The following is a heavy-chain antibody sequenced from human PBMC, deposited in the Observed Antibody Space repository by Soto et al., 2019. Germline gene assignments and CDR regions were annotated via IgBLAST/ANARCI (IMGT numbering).Heavy chain of an antibody. J-gene: IGHJ5*02. CDR3: ARVLFYCSGGSCLVSWFDP. D-gene: IGHD2-15*01. V-gene: IGHV1-2*02. Sequence: VASVKVSCKASGYTFTGYYMHWVRQAPGQGLEWMGWINPNSGGTNYAQRFQGRVTMTRDTSISTAYMELSRLRSDDTAVYYCARVLFYCSGGSCLVSWFDPWGQGTLVTVSS. CDR2: INPNSGGT. CDR1: GYTFTGYY.